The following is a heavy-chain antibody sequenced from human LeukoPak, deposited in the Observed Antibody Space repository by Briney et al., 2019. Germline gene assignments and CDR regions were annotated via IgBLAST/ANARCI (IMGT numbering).Heavy chain of an antibody. Sequence: SETLSLTCTVSGGSISSYYWSWIRQPPGKGLEWIGYIYYSGSTNYNPSLKSRVTISVDTSKNQFSLKLSSVTAADTAVYYCARVWYYGSGSYGMDVWGQGTTVTVSS. CDR2: IYYSGST. J-gene: IGHJ6*02. V-gene: IGHV4-59*01. CDR1: GGSISSYY. CDR3: ARVWYYGSGSYGMDV. D-gene: IGHD3-10*01.